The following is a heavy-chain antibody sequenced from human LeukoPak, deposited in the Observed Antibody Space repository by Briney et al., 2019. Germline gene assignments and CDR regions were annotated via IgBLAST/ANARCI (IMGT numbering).Heavy chain of an antibody. CDR1: GLTFTSNT. J-gene: IGHJ4*02. CDR2: FIGSGGT. Sequence: GGSLRLSCAAAGLTFTSNTMSWVRQAPGKGLEWVSAFIGSGGTYYADSVRGRFTISRDNSKNTRYLQMSSLRAEDTALYYCATLYGDYGAYWGQGTLVTVSS. D-gene: IGHD4-17*01. V-gene: IGHV3-23*01. CDR3: ATLYGDYGAY.